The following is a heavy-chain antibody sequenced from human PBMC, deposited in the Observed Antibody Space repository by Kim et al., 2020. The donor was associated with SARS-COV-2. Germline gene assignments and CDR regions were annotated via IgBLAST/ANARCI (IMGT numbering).Heavy chain of an antibody. D-gene: IGHD6-13*01. CDR3: ARGFMGQGSSWYYGSTPYYYGMDV. CDR2: INHSGST. Sequence: SETLSLTCAVYGGSFSGYYWSWIRQPPGKGLEWIGEINHSGSTNYNPSLKSRVTISVDTSKNQFSLKLSSVTAADTAVYYCARGFMGQGSSWYYGSTPYYYGMDVWGQGTTVTVSS. CDR1: GGSFSGYY. J-gene: IGHJ6*02. V-gene: IGHV4-34*01.